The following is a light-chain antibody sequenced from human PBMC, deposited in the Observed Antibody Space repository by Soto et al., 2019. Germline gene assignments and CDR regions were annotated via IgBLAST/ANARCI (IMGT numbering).Light chain of an antibody. J-gene: IGLJ1*01. CDR2: EVS. CDR3: CSYTVSTTFV. Sequence: QSALTQPASVSGSPGQSITISCTGTSSDVGAYNHVSWYQHHPGKAPKLMIHEVSNRPSGLSDRFSGSKSGNTASLTISGLQAEDEADYYCCSYTVSTTFVFGSGTKLTVL. CDR1: SSDVGAYNH. V-gene: IGLV2-14*01.